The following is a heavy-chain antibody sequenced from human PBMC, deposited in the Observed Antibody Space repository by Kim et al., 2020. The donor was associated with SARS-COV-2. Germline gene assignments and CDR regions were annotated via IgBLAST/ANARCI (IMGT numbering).Heavy chain of an antibody. CDR1: GGTFSSYA. V-gene: IGHV1-69*04. J-gene: IGHJ4*02. Sequence: SVKVSCKASGGTFSSYAISWVRQAPGQGLEWMGRIIPILGIANYAQKFQGRVTITADKSTSTAYMELSSLRSEDTAVYYCARDFRPDMITFGGVGPYWGQGTLVTVSS. D-gene: IGHD3-16*01. CDR3: ARDFRPDMITFGGVGPY. CDR2: IIPILGIA.